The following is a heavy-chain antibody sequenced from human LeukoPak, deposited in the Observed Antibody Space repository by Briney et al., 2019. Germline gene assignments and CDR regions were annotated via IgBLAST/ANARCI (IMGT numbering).Heavy chain of an antibody. D-gene: IGHD3-16*02. V-gene: IGHV4-34*01. CDR2: INHSGST. Sequence: PSETLSLTCAVYGGSFSGYYWSWIRQPLGKGLEWIGEINHSGSTNYNPSLKSRVTISVDTSKNQFSLKLSSVTAADTAVYYCARGVLYDYIWGSYRQGLDYWGQGTLVTVSS. CDR3: ARGVLYDYIWGSYRQGLDY. CDR1: GGSFSGYY. J-gene: IGHJ4*02.